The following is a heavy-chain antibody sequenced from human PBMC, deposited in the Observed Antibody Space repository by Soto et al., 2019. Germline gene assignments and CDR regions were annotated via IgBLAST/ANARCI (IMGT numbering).Heavy chain of an antibody. CDR1: GFAFNIYS. J-gene: IGHJ4*02. Sequence: GGSLRLSCAASGFAFNIYSMSWVRQAPGKGLEWVSAMTATSGATYYSDSVRGRFTISRDNSKNTLYLQMNSLRAEDTALYYCTKTTGYYDFWSQGTLVTVSS. D-gene: IGHD3-3*01. CDR3: TKTTGYYDF. V-gene: IGHV3-23*01. CDR2: MTATSGAT.